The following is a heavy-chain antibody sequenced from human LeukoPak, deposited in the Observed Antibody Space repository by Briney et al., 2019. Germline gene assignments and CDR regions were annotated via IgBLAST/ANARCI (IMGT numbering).Heavy chain of an antibody. Sequence: PGGSLRLSCTASGYTFSNYGMHWVRQAPGKGLEWVAVISSDGSNNYYADSVKGRFTISRDNSKNTLYLQMNSLRAEDTAVYYCAKDVEMATITLGAFDIWGQGTMVTVSS. CDR1: GYTFSNYG. CDR3: AKDVEMATITLGAFDI. CDR2: ISSDGSNN. V-gene: IGHV3-30*18. J-gene: IGHJ3*02. D-gene: IGHD5-24*01.